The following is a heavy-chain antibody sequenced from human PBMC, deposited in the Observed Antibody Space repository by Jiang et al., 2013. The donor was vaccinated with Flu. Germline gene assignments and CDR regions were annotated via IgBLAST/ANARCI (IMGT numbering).Heavy chain of an antibody. CDR1: GGTFSSYA. CDR2: IIPIFGTA. D-gene: IGHD2-2*03. J-gene: IGHJ4*02. V-gene: IGHV1-69*06. Sequence: QLVESGAEVKKPGSSVKVSCKASGGTFSSYAISWVRQAPGQGLEWMGGIIPIFGTANYAQKFQGRVTITADKSTSTAYMELSSLRSEDTAVYYCARGFAGGYCSSTSCSYLFDYWGQGTLVTVSS. CDR3: ARGFAGGYCSSTSCSYLFDY.